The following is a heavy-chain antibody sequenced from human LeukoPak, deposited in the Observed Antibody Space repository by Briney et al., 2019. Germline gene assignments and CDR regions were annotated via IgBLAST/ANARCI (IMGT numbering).Heavy chain of an antibody. CDR1: GFTFSTYE. CDR2: IGSSGSTI. CDR3: ARETPDSSGWD. J-gene: IGHJ4*02. Sequence: GSLRLSCEASGFTFSTYEMNWVRQTPGKGLEWVSCIGSSGSTIYYADSVKGRFTISRDNGKNSLYLHMNSLRAEDTAVYYCARETPDSSGWDWGQGTLVTVSS. V-gene: IGHV3-48*03. D-gene: IGHD6-19*01.